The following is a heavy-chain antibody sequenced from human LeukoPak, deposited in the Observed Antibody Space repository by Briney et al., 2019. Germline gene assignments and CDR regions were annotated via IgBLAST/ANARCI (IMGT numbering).Heavy chain of an antibody. CDR1: GYSFTNYW. J-gene: IGHJ4*02. CDR2: IYPGDSDT. V-gene: IGHV5-51*01. D-gene: IGHD4-11*01. Sequence: GESLQISCKGSGYSFTNYWLGWVRQMPGKGLEGMGIIYPGDSDTRYSPSFQGQVTFSADKSISTAYLQWSSLKASDTAIYYCARFGSPSTEFDSWGQGTLVTVSS. CDR3: ARFGSPSTEFDS.